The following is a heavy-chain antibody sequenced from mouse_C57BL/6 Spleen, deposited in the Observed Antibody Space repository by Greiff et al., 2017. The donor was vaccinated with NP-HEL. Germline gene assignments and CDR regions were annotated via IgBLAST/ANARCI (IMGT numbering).Heavy chain of an antibody. J-gene: IGHJ4*01. V-gene: IGHV1-42*01. CDR3: ARRRYQGYAMDY. CDR2: INPSTGGT. D-gene: IGHD5-1-1*01. CDR1: GYSFTGYY. Sequence: VQLKESGPELVKPGASVKISCKASGYSFTGYYMNWVKQSPEKSLEWIGEINPSTGGTTYNQKFKAKATLTVDKSSSTAYMQLKSLTSEDSAVYYCARRRYQGYAMDYWGQGTSVTVSS.